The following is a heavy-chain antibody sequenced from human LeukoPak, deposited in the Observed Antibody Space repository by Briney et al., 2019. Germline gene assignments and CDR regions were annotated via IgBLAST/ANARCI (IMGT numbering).Heavy chain of an antibody. CDR3: ARGRRIVVVLGATRAHRDYYMDV. V-gene: IGHV4-34*01. CDR1: GGSFSGYY. CDR2: TYHSGST. J-gene: IGHJ6*03. Sequence: SETLSLTCAVYGGSFSGYYWSWIRQSPGKGLEWIGETYHSGSTNYNPSLKSRVTISLDTSKNQFSLKLISVTAADTAVYYCARGRRIVVVLGATRAHRDYYMDVWGKGTTVTVSS. D-gene: IGHD2-15*01.